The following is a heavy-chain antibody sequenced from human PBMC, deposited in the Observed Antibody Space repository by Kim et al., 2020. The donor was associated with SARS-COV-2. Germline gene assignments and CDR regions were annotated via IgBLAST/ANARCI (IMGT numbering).Heavy chain of an antibody. D-gene: IGHD3-9*01. J-gene: IGHJ4*02. V-gene: IGHV1-69*13. CDR1: GGTFSSYA. CDR3: VRVPSHYDILTGYTTDY. Sequence: SVKVSCKASGGTFSSYAISWVRQAPGQGLEWMGGIISIFGTANYAQKFQGRVTITADESTSTAYMELSSLRSEDTAVYYCVRVPSHYDILTGYTTDYWGQGTLVTGSS. CDR2: IISIFGTA.